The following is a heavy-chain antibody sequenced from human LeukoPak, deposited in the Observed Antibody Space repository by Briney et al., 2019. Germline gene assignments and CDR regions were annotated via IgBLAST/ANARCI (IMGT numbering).Heavy chain of an antibody. CDR2: INSDGSWT. CDR1: GNDW. CDR3: VSFYETY. V-gene: IGHV3-74*01. J-gene: IGHJ4*02. D-gene: IGHD2-2*01. Sequence: GGSLRLSCAASGNDWMHWVRQAPGKGLVWVSNINSDGSWTGYADSVKGRFTISKDNAKNTVYLQMNNLRAEDTAVYYCVSFYETYWGRGTLVTVSS.